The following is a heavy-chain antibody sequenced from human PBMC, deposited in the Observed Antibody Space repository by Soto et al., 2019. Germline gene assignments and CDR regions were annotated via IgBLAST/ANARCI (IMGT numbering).Heavy chain of an antibody. CDR3: TSPPMTTGRNY. D-gene: IGHD4-17*01. J-gene: IGHJ4*02. CDR2: IRSKANSYAT. V-gene: IGHV3-73*01. CDR1: GFTFSGSA. Sequence: GGSLRLSCAASGFTFSGSAMHWVRQASGKGLEWVGRIRSKANSYATAYAASAKGRFTISRDDSKNTAYLQMNSLKTEDTAVYYCTSPPMTTGRNYWGQGTLVTVSS.